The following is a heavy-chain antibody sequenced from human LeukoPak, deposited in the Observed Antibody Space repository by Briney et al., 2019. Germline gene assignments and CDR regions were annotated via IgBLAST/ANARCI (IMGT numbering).Heavy chain of an antibody. Sequence: GGSLRLSCAASGFTFSSYGMHWVRQAPGKGLEWVAVISYDGSNKYYADSVKGRFTISRDNSKNTLYLQMNSLRAEDTAVYYCAKEEYSGYRTSFDYWGQGTLVTVSS. V-gene: IGHV3-30*18. J-gene: IGHJ4*02. CDR1: GFTFSSYG. D-gene: IGHD5-12*01. CDR3: AKEEYSGYRTSFDY. CDR2: ISYDGSNK.